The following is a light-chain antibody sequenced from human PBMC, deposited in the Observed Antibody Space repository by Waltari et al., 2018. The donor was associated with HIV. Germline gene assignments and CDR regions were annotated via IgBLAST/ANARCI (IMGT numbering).Light chain of an antibody. CDR3: QQRSNWPSYT. J-gene: IGKJ2*01. CDR2: DAS. V-gene: IGKV3-11*01. CDR1: QSVSSY. Sequence: EIVLTQSPATLSLSPGERATLSCRASQSVSSYLAWYQQKPGQAPRLPIYDASNRATGIPARFSGSGSGTDFTLTISSLEPEDFAVYYCQQRSNWPSYTFGQGTKLEIK.